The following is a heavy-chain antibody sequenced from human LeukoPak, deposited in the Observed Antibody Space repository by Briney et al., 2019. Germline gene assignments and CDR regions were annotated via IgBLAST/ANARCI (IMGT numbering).Heavy chain of an antibody. CDR2: IIGSGDST. V-gene: IGHV3-23*01. D-gene: IGHD6-19*01. Sequence: PGGSLLLFCAASGFSFITYAMNRVRQAPGKGLEWVSGIIGSGDSTYYAKSVKGRFTISRDNSNNTSYLQMNSRRVEDTAVYYCAKVTCSSGWLLPDYRGQGTLVTVSS. J-gene: IGHJ4*02. CDR1: GFSFITYA. CDR3: AKVTCSSGWLLPDY.